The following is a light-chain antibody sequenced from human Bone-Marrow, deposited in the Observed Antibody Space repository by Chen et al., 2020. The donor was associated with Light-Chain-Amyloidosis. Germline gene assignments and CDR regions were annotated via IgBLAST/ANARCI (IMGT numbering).Light chain of an antibody. V-gene: IGLV2-14*01. CDR2: DVT. CDR1: ISDVDSYKS. Sequence: QSALTQPATVSGSPGQSITISCAGAISDVDSYKSVSWYQQHPGKAPKLLIFDVTDRPSGVSNRFSGSKSGTTASLTISGLQAEDEADYFCSSYTSSGTWVFGGGTKLTVL. CDR3: SSYTSSGTWV. J-gene: IGLJ3*02.